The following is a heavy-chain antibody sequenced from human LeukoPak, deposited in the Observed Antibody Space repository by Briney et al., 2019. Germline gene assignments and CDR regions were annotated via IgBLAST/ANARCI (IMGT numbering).Heavy chain of an antibody. CDR2: IIPIFGIA. Sequence: GSSVKVSCKASGGTFSSYAISWVRQAPGQELEWMGRIIPIFGIANYAQKFQGRVTITADKSTSTAYMELSSLRSEDTAVYYCASGTKSVDYWGQGTLVTVSS. D-gene: IGHD1-26*01. CDR3: ASGTKSVDY. J-gene: IGHJ4*02. V-gene: IGHV1-69*04. CDR1: GGTFSSYA.